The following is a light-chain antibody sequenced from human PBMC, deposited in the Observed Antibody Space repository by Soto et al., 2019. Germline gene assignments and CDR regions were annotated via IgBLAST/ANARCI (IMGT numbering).Light chain of an antibody. J-gene: IGKJ2*01. Sequence: DIQMTQSPSTLSASVGDRVTITCRASHSITNWLAWYQQKPGKAPKVLIYDVSTLGSGVPSRFSGSGSGTEFTLTISSLQPDDFATYYCQPYNNNFGQWTKVAIK. CDR1: HSITNW. CDR3: QPYNNN. CDR2: DVS. V-gene: IGKV1-5*01.